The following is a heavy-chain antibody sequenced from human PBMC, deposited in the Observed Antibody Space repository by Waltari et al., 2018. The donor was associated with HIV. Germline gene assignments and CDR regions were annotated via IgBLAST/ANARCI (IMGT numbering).Heavy chain of an antibody. J-gene: IGHJ5*02. Sequence: QDQLAQSGAAVQKPAASLTVSCKASGYTFSSSGIRWVRQAPGQGLEWLGWISAYNGNTNYAQKLQGRVTMTTDTSTSTAYMELRSLRSDDTAVYYCARVGCSSASCYSGWFDPWGQGTLVTVSS. V-gene: IGHV1-18*01. D-gene: IGHD2-2*01. CDR1: GYTFSSSG. CDR3: ARVGCSSASCYSGWFDP. CDR2: ISAYNGNT.